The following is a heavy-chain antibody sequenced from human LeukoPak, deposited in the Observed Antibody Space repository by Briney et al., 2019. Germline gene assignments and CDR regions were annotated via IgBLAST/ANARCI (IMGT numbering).Heavy chain of an antibody. CDR3: ARRRRYLYYYIDV. CDR2: INHSGST. CDR1: SGSFTGYY. V-gene: IGHV4-34*01. J-gene: IGHJ6*03. D-gene: IGHD1-1*01. Sequence: PSETLSLTYAVYSGSFTGYYWNWIRQPPGKGLEWIGEINHSGSTNYNPSLKSRVTFSVDTSKNQFSLNLGSLTAADTAVYYCARRRRYLYYYIDVWGNGTTVTISS.